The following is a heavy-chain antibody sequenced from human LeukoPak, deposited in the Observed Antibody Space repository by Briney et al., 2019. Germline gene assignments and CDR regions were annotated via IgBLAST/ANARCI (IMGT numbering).Heavy chain of an antibody. CDR3: ATQGWLQFEYYFDH. CDR1: GGSISSSSYY. Sequence: PSETLSLTCTVSGGSISSSSYYWGWIRQPPGKGLEWIGSIYYSGSTYYNPSLKSRVTISVDTSKNQFSLKLSSVTAADTAVYYCATQGWLQFEYYFDHWGQGTLVTVSS. D-gene: IGHD5-24*01. V-gene: IGHV4-39*01. CDR2: IYYSGST. J-gene: IGHJ4*02.